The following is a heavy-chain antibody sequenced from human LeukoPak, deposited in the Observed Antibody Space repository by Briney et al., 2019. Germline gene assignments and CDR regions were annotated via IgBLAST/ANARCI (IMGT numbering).Heavy chain of an antibody. V-gene: IGHV4-38-2*02. Sequence: PSETLSLTCTVSGYSISSDYYWGWIRQPPGKGLEWIGSIYHSGSTYYKPSLKSRVTISVDTSKNQFSLRLRSVTAADTAVYYCARDVGHLTMIVDDEGWFDPWGQGTLVTVSS. D-gene: IGHD3-22*01. CDR2: IYHSGST. CDR1: GYSISSDYY. CDR3: ARDVGHLTMIVDDEGWFDP. J-gene: IGHJ5*02.